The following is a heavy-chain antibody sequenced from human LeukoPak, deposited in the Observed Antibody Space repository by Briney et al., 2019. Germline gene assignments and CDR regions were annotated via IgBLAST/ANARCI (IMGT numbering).Heavy chain of an antibody. V-gene: IGHV3-9*01. D-gene: IGHD6-13*01. CDR3: AKDIGEYGSSWYSD. Sequence: GGSLRLSCAASGFTFSSYGMSWVRQAPGKGLEWVSGISWNSGSIGYADSVKGRFTISRDNAKNSLYLQMNSLRAEDTALYYCAKDIGEYGSSWYSDWGQGTLVTVSS. CDR1: GFTFSSYG. J-gene: IGHJ4*02. CDR2: ISWNSGSI.